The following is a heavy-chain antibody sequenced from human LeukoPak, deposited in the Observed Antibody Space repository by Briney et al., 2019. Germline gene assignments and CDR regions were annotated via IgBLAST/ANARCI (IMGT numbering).Heavy chain of an antibody. CDR2: ISAYNGNT. CDR1: GYTFTSYG. Sequence: GASVKVSCKASGYTFTSYGISWVRQAPGQGLEWMGWISAYNGNTNYAQKLQGRVTMTTDTSTSTAYMELRSLRSDDTAVYYCARGITGTLYCYYYGVDVWGQGTTVTVSS. V-gene: IGHV1-18*01. D-gene: IGHD1-20*01. CDR3: ARGITGTLYCYYYGVDV. J-gene: IGHJ6*02.